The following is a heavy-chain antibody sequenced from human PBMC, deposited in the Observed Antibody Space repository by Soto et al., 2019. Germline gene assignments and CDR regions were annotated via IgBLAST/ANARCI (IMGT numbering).Heavy chain of an antibody. D-gene: IGHD3-16*01. CDR2: IYYRGST. CDR1: GGSISSSSYY. J-gene: IGHJ3*02. V-gene: IGHV4-39*01. Sequence: PSETLSLTCTVSGGSISSSSYYWGWIRQPPGKGLQWIGNIYYRGSTNYNPSLKSPVTISVDTSKNQFSLKLSSVTAADKAVYYCERKKDDSYTFNAFDIWGQGKMVNVS. CDR3: ERKKDDSYTFNAFDI.